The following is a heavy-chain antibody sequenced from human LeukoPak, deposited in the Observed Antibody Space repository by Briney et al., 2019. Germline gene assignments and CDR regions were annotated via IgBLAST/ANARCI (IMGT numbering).Heavy chain of an antibody. D-gene: IGHD4-17*01. CDR3: ARGGHGDYILWRYFDL. V-gene: IGHV4-59*12. CDR2: IYYGGST. Sequence: SETLSLTCTVSGGSISSYYWSWIRQPPGKGLEWIGYIYYGGSTYYNPSLKSRVTISVDTSKNQFSLKLSSVTAADTAVYYCARGGHGDYILWRYFDLWGRGTLVTVSS. CDR1: GGSISSYY. J-gene: IGHJ2*01.